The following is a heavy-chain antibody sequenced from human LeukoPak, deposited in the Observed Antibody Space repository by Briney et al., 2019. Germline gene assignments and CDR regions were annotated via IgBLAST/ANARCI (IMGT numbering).Heavy chain of an antibody. J-gene: IGHJ4*02. V-gene: IGHV3-20*04. D-gene: IGHD2-2*01. CDR3: AKDNHYCSSATCYLGVFEY. CDR1: TLTIGDYG. CDR2: IDWSGDAT. Sequence: GGSLRLSCVASTLTIGDYGMSWVRQAPGKGLEWVSGIDWSGDATSYSDSVKGRFTISRDNAKNSLYLQMTSLRAEDTAVYYCAKDNHYCSSATCYLGVFEYRGQGTLVTASS.